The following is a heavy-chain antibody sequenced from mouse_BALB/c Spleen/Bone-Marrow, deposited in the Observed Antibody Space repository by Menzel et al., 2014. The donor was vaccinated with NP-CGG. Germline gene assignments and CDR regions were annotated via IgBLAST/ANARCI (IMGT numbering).Heavy chain of an antibody. D-gene: IGHD2-1*01. J-gene: IGHJ3*01. V-gene: IGHV1-74*04. CDR3: ARFGNYEGFAY. Sequence: LQESGAELERPGASVNLSCKASGYSFTNYWMNWVKQRPGQGLEWIGMIHPSDSETRLNQKFKDKATLTVDKSSSTAYMQLSSPTSEDSAVYYCARFGNYEGFAYWGQGTLVTVSA. CDR1: GYSFTNYW. CDR2: IHPSDSET.